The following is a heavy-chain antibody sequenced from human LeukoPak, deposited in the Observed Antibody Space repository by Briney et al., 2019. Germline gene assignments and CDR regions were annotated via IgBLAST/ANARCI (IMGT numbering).Heavy chain of an antibody. Sequence: ASVKVSCKASGYTFTSYYMHWVRQAPGQGLEWMGIINPSGGSTSYAQKFQGRVTMTRDTSTSTVYMELSSLRSEDTAVYYCAKENEWLVRLGAFDIWGQGTMVTVSS. CDR1: GYTFTSYY. D-gene: IGHD6-19*01. CDR3: AKENEWLVRLGAFDI. CDR2: INPSGGST. J-gene: IGHJ3*02. V-gene: IGHV1-46*01.